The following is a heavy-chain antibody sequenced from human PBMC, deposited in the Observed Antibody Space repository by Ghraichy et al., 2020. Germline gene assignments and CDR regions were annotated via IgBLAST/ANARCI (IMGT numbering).Heavy chain of an antibody. J-gene: IGHJ4*02. V-gene: IGHV4-34*01. Sequence: SETLSLTCAVYGGSFSGYYWSWIRQPPGKGLEWIGEINHSGSTNYNPSLKSRVTISVDTSKNQFSLKLSSVTAADTAVYYCARGIQGSIWHDYWGQGTLVTVSS. CDR3: ARGIQGSIWHDY. CDR2: INHSGST. D-gene: IGHD6-13*01. CDR1: GGSFSGYY.